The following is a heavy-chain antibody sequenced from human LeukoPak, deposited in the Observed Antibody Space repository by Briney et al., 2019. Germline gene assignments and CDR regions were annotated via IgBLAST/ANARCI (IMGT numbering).Heavy chain of an antibody. CDR2: IKQDGSEK. D-gene: IGHD6-13*01. Sequence: GGSLRLSCAASGFTFSSYWMSWVRQAPGKGLEWVANIKQDGSEKYYVDSVKGRFTISRDNAKNSLYLQMSSLRAEDTAVYYCARGSSSWYSNYYYYYYMDVWGKGTTVTVSS. CDR1: GFTFSSYW. J-gene: IGHJ6*03. V-gene: IGHV3-7*01. CDR3: ARGSSSWYSNYYYYYYMDV.